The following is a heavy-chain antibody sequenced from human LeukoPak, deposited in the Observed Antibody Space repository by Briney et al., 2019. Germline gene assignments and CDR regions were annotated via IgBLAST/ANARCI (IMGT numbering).Heavy chain of an antibody. CDR2: MNPNSGNT. J-gene: IGHJ6*03. CDR3: ARAASPGPKLLHLLYSYYMDV. V-gene: IGHV1-8*01. CDR1: GYTFTSYD. Sequence: ASVKVSCKASGYTFTSYDINWVRQATGQGLEWMGWMNPNSGNTGYAQKFQGRVTMTRNTSISTAYMELSSLRSEDTAVYYCARAASPGPKLLHLLYSYYMDVWGKGTTVTVSS. D-gene: IGHD2-2*02.